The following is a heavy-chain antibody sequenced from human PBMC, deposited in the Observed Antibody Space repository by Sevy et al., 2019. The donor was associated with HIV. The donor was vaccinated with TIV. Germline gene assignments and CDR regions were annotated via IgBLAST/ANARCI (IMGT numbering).Heavy chain of an antibody. CDR2: IKQDGSEK. V-gene: IGHV3-7*01. D-gene: IGHD1-26*01. Sequence: GGSLRLSCAASGFTLSSYWMSWVRQAPGKGLEWVANIKQDGSEKYYVDSVKGRFTISRDNAKNSLYLQMNSLRAEDTAVYYCARDGKPDSYYYYYGMDVWGQGTTVTVSS. CDR3: ARDGKPDSYYYYYGMDV. CDR1: GFTLSSYW. J-gene: IGHJ6*02.